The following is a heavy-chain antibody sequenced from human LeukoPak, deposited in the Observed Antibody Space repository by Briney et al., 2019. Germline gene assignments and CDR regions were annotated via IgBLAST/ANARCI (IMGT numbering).Heavy chain of an antibody. CDR1: GFTFSSYV. Sequence: PGASLRLSCAASGFTFSSYVMSWVRQAPGKGLEWVSAISGSGGSTYYADSVKGRFTISRDNSKNTLYLQMNSLRAENTAVYYCAKFSGVVPAAPIDYWGQGTLVTVSS. CDR2: ISGSGGST. D-gene: IGHD2-2*01. J-gene: IGHJ4*02. V-gene: IGHV3-23*01. CDR3: AKFSGVVPAAPIDY.